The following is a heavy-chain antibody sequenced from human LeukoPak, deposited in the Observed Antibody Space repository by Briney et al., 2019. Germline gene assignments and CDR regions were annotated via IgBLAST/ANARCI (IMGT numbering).Heavy chain of an antibody. CDR1: GFTFSSYA. D-gene: IGHD4-17*01. Sequence: GGSLRLSCAASGFTFSSYAIHWVRQAPGKGLQWVAFIRSDGSNKYYADSVKGRFTISRDNSKNTLYLQMNSLRAEDTAVYYCARGSWRFDYGDSGFGPWGQGTLVTVSS. CDR2: IRSDGSNK. CDR3: ARGSWRFDYGDSGFGP. V-gene: IGHV3-30*02. J-gene: IGHJ5*02.